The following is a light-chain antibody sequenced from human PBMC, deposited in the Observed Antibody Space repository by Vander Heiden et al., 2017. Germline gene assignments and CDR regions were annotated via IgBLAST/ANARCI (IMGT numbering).Light chain of an antibody. V-gene: IGLV6-57*03. CDR2: EDD. J-gene: IGLJ3*02. CDR1: SGSVASNS. CDR3: HSNDNNNQV. Sequence: FMLPRPHSVSASPGETVPLSCTRSSGSVASNSVQCYQRRPGSDPTTVIYEDDERPSGVPDRFSASSDSSSNTASLTISGLKTEDEDDYFWHSNDNNNQVFGGGTKRTVL.